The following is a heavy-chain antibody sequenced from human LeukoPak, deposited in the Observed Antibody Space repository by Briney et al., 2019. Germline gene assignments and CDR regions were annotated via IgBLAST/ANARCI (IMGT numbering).Heavy chain of an antibody. V-gene: IGHV4-34*01. CDR3: ARGKGGVPDY. CDR1: GGSFSGYY. D-gene: IGHD3-16*01. J-gene: IGHJ4*02. CDR2: INHSGST. Sequence: KPSETLSLTCAVYGGSFSGYYWSWIRQPPGKGLEWIGEINHSGSTNYNPSLKSRVTISVDTSKNQFSLKLSSVTAADTAVYYCARGKGGVPDYWGQGTLVTVSS.